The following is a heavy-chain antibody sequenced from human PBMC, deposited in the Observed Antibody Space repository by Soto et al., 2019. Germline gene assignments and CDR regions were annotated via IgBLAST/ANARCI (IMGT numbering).Heavy chain of an antibody. J-gene: IGHJ6*01. CDR3: ARAVTWGLDV. CDR1: GCTFSLYS. D-gene: IGHD3-10*01. V-gene: IGHV3-48*02. Sequence: VQLVESGGGLVQPGGSLRLSCAASGCTFSLYSMSWVRQAPGKGLEWVSYISRSSTGIHYADSVKGRFTISRDDVTNSMHLQMNSLRDGDTAVYYCARAVTWGLDVWGQGTTVSISS. CDR2: ISRSSTGI.